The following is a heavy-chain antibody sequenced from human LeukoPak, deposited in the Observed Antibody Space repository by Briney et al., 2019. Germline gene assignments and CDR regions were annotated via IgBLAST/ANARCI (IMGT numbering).Heavy chain of an antibody. V-gene: IGHV1-2*02. CDR1: GYTFTGYY. Sequence: GASVKVSCKASGYTFTGYYMHWVRQAPGQGLEWMGWINPNSGGTNYAQKFQGRVTMTWDTSISTAYMELSRLPSDDTAVYYCARGRSVAVAVWSPPIDYWGQGTLVTVSS. D-gene: IGHD6-19*01. J-gene: IGHJ4*02. CDR3: ARGRSVAVAVWSPPIDY. CDR2: INPNSGGT.